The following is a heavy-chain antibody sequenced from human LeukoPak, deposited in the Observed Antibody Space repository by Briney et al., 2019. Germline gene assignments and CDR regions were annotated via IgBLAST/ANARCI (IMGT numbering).Heavy chain of an antibody. CDR2: IYYSGST. V-gene: IGHV4-31*03. CDR3: ARDGHSYGGYYYGMDV. D-gene: IGHD5-18*01. CDR1: GGSISSGGYY. Sequence: SETLSLTCTVSGGSISSGGYYWSWIRQHPGKGLEWIGYIYYSGSTYYNPSLKSRVTISVDTSKNQFSLKLSSVTAEDTAVYYCARDGHSYGGYYYGMDVWGQGTTVTVSS. J-gene: IGHJ6*02.